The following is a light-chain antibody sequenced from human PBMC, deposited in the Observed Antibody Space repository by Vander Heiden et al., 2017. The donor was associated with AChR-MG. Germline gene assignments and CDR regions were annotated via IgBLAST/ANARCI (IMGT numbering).Light chain of an antibody. CDR2: GKN. CDR3: SSRDNRARLRWV. V-gene: IGLV3-19*01. Sequence: SSELTQDPAVSVALGPTVRITCRGDSLRTHYASWYQQKTGQAPLLVVYGKNKRPSGSPYRFSGSISGNTAALTITGAHAEYEAGYHCSSRDNRARLRWVFGGGTKLTV. J-gene: IGLJ3*02. CDR1: SLRTHY.